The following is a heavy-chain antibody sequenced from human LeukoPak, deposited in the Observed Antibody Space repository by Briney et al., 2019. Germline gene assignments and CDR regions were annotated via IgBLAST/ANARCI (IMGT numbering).Heavy chain of an antibody. CDR3: APNLYSSSSLFDY. CDR2: ISGSGGST. Sequence: PGGSLRLSCAASGFTFSSYAMSWVRQAPGKGLEWVSAISGSGGSTYYADSVKGRFTISRDNSKNTLYLQMNSLRAEDTAVYYCAPNLYSSSSLFDYWGQGTLVTVSS. J-gene: IGHJ4*02. CDR1: GFTFSSYA. D-gene: IGHD6-6*01. V-gene: IGHV3-23*01.